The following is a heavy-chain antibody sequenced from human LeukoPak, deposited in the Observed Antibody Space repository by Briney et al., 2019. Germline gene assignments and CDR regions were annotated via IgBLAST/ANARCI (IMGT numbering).Heavy chain of an antibody. CDR3: ARDLNNPITILSFRSSNGLPHYFDH. J-gene: IGHJ4*02. V-gene: IGHV4-38-2*02. CDR2: IYHSGST. CDR1: GYSISSGYY. Sequence: PSETLSLTCTVSGYSISSGYYWGWIRQPPGKGVEWIGSIYHSGSTYYNPSLKSRVTISVDTSKNQFSLKLSSETAADTAVYYCARDLNNPITILSFRSSNGLPHYFDHWGQGTLVTVSS. D-gene: IGHD3-9*01.